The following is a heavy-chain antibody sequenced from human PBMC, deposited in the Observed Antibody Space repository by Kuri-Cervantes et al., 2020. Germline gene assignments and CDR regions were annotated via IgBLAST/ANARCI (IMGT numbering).Heavy chain of an antibody. Sequence: SETLSLTCTVSGGSISSGGYYWSWIRQHPGKGLEWIGSIYHNGRTYYNPSLRSRVTVSVDTSKNQFSLKLSSVTAEDTAVYYCAKCLPVTTYHFGYFDLWGRGTLVTVSS. CDR3: AKCLPVTTYHFGYFDL. D-gene: IGHD4-17*01. V-gene: IGHV4-39*07. J-gene: IGHJ2*01. CDR2: IYHNGRT. CDR1: GGSISSGGYY.